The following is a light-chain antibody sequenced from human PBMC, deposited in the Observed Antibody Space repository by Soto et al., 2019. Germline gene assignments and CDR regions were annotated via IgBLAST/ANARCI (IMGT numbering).Light chain of an antibody. V-gene: IGKV2-30*01. CDR3: MKGTHRPRHT. J-gene: IGKJ2*01. CDR2: KVS. CDR1: QSLVYSDGNTY. Sequence: DVVMTQSPLSLPVTLGQPASISCRSSQSLVYSDGNTYLNWFQQRPGQSPRRLIYKVSNRDSGVPDRFSGSGSGTDFTLKISRVEAEDVGVYYSMKGTHRPRHTFGQGTKLEIK.